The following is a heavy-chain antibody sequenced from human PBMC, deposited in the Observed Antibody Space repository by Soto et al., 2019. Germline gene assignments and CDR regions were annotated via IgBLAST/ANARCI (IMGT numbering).Heavy chain of an antibody. Sequence: ASVKVSCKASGYTFSDFDINWLRQASGQGPEXMGXXNXXGXXXXXPXXXQGKFNMTWDTSLSTAYMEAGSLTSDDTAIYYCARGNPFNYAGFDVWGQGTTVTASS. CDR2: XNXXGXXX. V-gene: IGHV1-8*01. CDR3: ARGNPFNYAGFDV. D-gene: IGHD4-4*01. CDR1: GYTFSDFD. J-gene: IGHJ6*02.